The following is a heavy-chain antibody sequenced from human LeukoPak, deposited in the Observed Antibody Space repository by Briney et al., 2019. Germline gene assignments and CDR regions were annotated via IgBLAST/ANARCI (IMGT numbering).Heavy chain of an antibody. D-gene: IGHD3-10*01. CDR3: ARSGRGVDSFYFYMDV. J-gene: IGHJ6*03. V-gene: IGHV3-30*04. Sequence: GGSLRLSCAASGFTLSSYALHWVRQAPGKGLEWVAVISYDGSNKYYADSVKGRFTISRDNSKNTLYLQMNSLRAEDTAVYYCARSGRGVDSFYFYMDVWGKGTTVTVSS. CDR2: ISYDGSNK. CDR1: GFTLSSYA.